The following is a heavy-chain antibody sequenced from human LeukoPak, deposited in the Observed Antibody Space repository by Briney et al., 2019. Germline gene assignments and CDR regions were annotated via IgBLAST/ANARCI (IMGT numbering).Heavy chain of an antibody. Sequence: SETLSLTCTVSGDSINSYYWSWIRQPPGKGLEWIAYIYYTGSTNYNPSLKSRVTISLDTSKNHFSLKLSPVTAADTAVYYCAEAHSSDWYALNYRGQGTLVTVSS. CDR1: GDSINSYY. J-gene: IGHJ4*02. D-gene: IGHD6-19*01. CDR3: AEAHSSDWYALNY. V-gene: IGHV4-59*01. CDR2: IYYTGST.